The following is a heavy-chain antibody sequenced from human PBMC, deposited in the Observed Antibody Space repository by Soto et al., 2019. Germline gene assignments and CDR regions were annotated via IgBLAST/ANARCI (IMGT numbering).Heavy chain of an antibody. CDR3: STGPSGSPGFDY. CDR1: GGSISSTNW. CDR2: IYYSGDT. D-gene: IGHD1-26*01. Sequence: QVHLLESGPGLVKPSGTLSLTCDVSGGSISSTNWWTWVRQPPGKGLEGIGDIYYSGDTNYSPSLPCRVTILLDKSQGQLSLKLTSVTAAGTAIYCCSTGPSGSPGFDYWGQGMLVTVSS. V-gene: IGHV4-4*01. J-gene: IGHJ4*02.